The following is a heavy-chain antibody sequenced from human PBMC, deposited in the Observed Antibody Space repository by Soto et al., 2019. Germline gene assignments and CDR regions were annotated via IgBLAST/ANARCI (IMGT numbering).Heavy chain of an antibody. V-gene: IGHV3-48*03. D-gene: IGHD3-3*01. CDR3: ARDGYYDFWSGRDYYYYGMDV. CDR1: GFTFSSYE. CDR2: ISSSGSTI. Sequence: GGSLRLSCAASGFTFSSYEMNWVRQAPGKGLEWVSYISSSGSTIYYADSVKGRFTISRDNAKNSLYLQMNSLRAEDTAVYYCARDGYYDFWSGRDYYYYGMDVWGQGTTVTVSS. J-gene: IGHJ6*02.